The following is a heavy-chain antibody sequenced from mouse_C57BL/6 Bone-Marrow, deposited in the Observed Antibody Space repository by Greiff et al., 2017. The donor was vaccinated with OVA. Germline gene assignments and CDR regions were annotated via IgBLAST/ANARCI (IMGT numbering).Heavy chain of an antibody. D-gene: IGHD2-4*01. CDR2: IDPSDSYT. V-gene: IGHV1-50*01. J-gene: IGHJ1*03. CDR1: GYTFTSYW. Sequence: VKLQQPGAELVKPGASVKLSCKASGYTFTSYWMQWVKQRPGQGLEWIGEIDPSDSYTNYNQKFKGKATLTVDTSSSTAYMQLSSLTSEDSAVYYCARRGDYDYSYWYFDVWGTGTTVTVSS. CDR3: ARRGDYDYSYWYFDV.